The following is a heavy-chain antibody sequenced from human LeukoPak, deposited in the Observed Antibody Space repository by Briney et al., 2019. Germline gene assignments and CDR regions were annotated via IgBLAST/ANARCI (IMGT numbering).Heavy chain of an antibody. CDR1: GYTFTSYD. Sequence: ASVKVSCKASGYTFTSYDINWVRQAPGQGLEWMGLMNPNSGNTGYAQKFQGRVTMTRNTSISTAYMELSSLRSEDTAVYYCARGLRLRQWLVPYYYYYYMDVWGKGTTVTVSS. CDR3: ARGLRLRQWLVPYYYYYYMDV. V-gene: IGHV1-8*01. CDR2: MNPNSGNT. D-gene: IGHD6-19*01. J-gene: IGHJ6*03.